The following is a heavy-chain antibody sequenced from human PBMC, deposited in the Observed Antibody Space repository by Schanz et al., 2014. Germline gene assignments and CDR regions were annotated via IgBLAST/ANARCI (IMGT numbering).Heavy chain of an antibody. V-gene: IGHV3-23*04. CDR3: ARSPRMDI. Sequence: EVQLVESGGGLVKPGGSLRLSCAASGITFSDYAMSWVRQAPGKGLEWVSTIASGGSHTFYADSVKGRFTISRDNSKNTLYLQMNSLKTEDTAVYYCARSPRMDIWGQGTMVTVSS. CDR2: IASGGSHT. J-gene: IGHJ6*02. CDR1: GITFSDYA.